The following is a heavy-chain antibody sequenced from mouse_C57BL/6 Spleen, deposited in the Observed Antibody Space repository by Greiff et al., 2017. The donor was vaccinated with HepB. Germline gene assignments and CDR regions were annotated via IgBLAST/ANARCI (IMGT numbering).Heavy chain of an antibody. D-gene: IGHD1-1*01. J-gene: IGHJ4*01. CDR1: GYTFTSYW. CDR3: ARFTTVKGAMDY. V-gene: IGHV1-55*01. CDR2: IYPGSGST. Sequence: QVQLQQPGAELVKPGASVKMSCKASGYTFTSYWITWVKQRPGQGLEWIGDIYPGSGSTNYNEKFKSKATLTVDTSSSTAYMQLSSLTSEDSAVYYCARFTTVKGAMDYWGQGTSVTVSS.